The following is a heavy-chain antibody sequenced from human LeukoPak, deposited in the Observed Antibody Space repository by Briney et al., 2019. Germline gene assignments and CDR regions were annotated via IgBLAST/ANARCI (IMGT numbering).Heavy chain of an antibody. D-gene: IGHD1-7*01. CDR2: ISENGGGA. V-gene: IGHV3-23*01. J-gene: IGHJ4*02. CDR3: AKRTGVTELHFDR. CDR1: GFTFSNYV. Sequence: PGGSLRLSCAASGFTFSNYVMGWVRQAQGKGLEWVSAISENGGGADYADSVRGRFTISRDNSQNTLYQQMNSLRAEDTAVYYCAKRTGVTELHFDRWGQGTLVTVSS.